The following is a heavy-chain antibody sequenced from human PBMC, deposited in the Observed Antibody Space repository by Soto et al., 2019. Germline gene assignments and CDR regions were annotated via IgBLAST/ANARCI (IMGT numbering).Heavy chain of an antibody. Sequence: PSETLSLTCAVYGGSFSGYYWSWIRQPPGKGLEWIGEINHSGSTNQNPSLKSRVTISVDTSKNQFSLKLSSVTAADTAVYYCARPHSTLWFGELQPENYYGMDVWGQGTTVTVSS. CDR3: ARPHSTLWFGELQPENYYGMDV. CDR2: INHSGST. V-gene: IGHV4-34*01. CDR1: GGSFSGYY. D-gene: IGHD3-10*01. J-gene: IGHJ6*02.